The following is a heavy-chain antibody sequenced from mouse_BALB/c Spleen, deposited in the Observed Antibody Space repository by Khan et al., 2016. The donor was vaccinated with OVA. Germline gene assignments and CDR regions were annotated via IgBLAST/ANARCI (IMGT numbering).Heavy chain of an antibody. J-gene: IGHJ1*01. CDR1: GYTFTSYD. CDR3: ARHSSGSILSCNFDV. D-gene: IGHD1-1*01. CDR2: IFPGDGST. V-gene: IGHV1-85*01. Sequence: QVQLQQPGAELVKPGASVKLSCKASGYTFTSYDINWVRQRPEQGLEWIGWIFPGDGSTKYNGKFKGQATLTSDKSSRTAYMQLSRLTSEDHDVYFCARHSSGSILSCNFDVWGAGTTVTVSS.